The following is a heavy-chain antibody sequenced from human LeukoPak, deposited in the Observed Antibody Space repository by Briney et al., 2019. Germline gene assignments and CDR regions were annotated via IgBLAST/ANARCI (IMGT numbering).Heavy chain of an antibody. CDR3: ARAYSGSYFDY. V-gene: IGHV4-59*01. CDR1: GGPISSYY. Sequence: SETLSLTCSVPGGPISSYYWSWIRRPPGKGLEWIGHIYYSESTNYNPSLKSRVTISVDTSKTQFSLKLSSVTAADTAVYYCARAYSGSYFDYWGQGTLVTVSS. D-gene: IGHD1-26*01. CDR2: IYYSEST. J-gene: IGHJ4*02.